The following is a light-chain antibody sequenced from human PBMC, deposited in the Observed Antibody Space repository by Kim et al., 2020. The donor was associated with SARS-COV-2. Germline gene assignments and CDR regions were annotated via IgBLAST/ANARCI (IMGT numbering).Light chain of an antibody. CDR1: SSNIQSNS. V-gene: IGLV1-44*01. Sequence: GQRVTLSWSGSSSNIQSNSVNWYQQLPGTAPKLLIYSNNQRPSGVPDRFSGSKSGTSGSLAISGLQSEDEADYYCAAWDDSLNGWVFGGGTKLTVL. CDR2: SNN. CDR3: AAWDDSLNGWV. J-gene: IGLJ3*02.